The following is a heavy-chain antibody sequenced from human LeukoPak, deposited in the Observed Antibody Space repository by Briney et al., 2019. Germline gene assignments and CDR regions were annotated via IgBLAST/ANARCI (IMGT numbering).Heavy chain of an antibody. CDR3: ARVSVVVIHLDY. J-gene: IGHJ4*02. CDR2: ISSSGSTI. CDR1: GFTFSDYY. D-gene: IGHD3-22*01. Sequence: PGGSLRLSCAASGFTFSDYYMSWIRQAPGKGLEWVSYISSSGSTIYYADSVKGRFTISRDNAKNTLYLQMNSLRAEDTAVYYCARVSVVVIHLDYWGQGTLVTVSS. V-gene: IGHV3-11*01.